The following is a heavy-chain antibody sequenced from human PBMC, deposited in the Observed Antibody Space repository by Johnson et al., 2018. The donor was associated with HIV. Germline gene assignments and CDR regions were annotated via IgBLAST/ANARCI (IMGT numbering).Heavy chain of an antibody. CDR2: ISSDGSNK. J-gene: IGHJ3*02. D-gene: IGHD3/OR15-3a*01. CDR3: AKDLGESENEEWATDYYDFSNGYPGQDPRAVVGAFDI. CDR1: GFSFSNYA. V-gene: IGHV3-30*18. Sequence: QVQLVESGGGVVQPGRSLRLSCAASGFSFSNYAMDWVRQAPGKGLEWVAVISSDGSNKNYADSVKGRFTISRDNSKNTLYLQMNSLRAEDQAVYYCAKDLGESENEEWATDYYDFSNGYPGQDPRAVVGAFDIWGQGTMVTVSS.